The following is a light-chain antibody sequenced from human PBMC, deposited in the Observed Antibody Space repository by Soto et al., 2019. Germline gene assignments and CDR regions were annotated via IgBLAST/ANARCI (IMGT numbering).Light chain of an antibody. V-gene: IGLV2-8*01. CDR3: SYYAGIKGAGV. CDR1: SSDVGGYKY. J-gene: IGLJ1*01. CDR2: EVN. Sequence: QSVLTQPPSASGSPGQSVTISCTGTSSDVGGYKYVSWYQQHPGKAPKLMIFEVNKRPSGVPDRFSGSKSGNTASLTVSGIQAEDDDDDYCSYYAGIKGAGVFGTGTKVTVL.